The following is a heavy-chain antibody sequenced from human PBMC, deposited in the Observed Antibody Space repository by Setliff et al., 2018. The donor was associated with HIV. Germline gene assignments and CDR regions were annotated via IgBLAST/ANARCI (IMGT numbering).Heavy chain of an antibody. D-gene: IGHD3-10*01. V-gene: IGHV3-9*01. Sequence: SLRLSCAASGFNFDDYSMHWVRQSPGKGPEWVAGVTWNSGAVGYADSVKGRFTISRDNAKNSLYLQMNSLRLEDTALYHCVKDYVVRGDKWDAFHIWGQGTVVTVSS. CDR2: VTWNSGAV. J-gene: IGHJ3*02. CDR3: VKDYVVRGDKWDAFHI. CDR1: GFNFDDYS.